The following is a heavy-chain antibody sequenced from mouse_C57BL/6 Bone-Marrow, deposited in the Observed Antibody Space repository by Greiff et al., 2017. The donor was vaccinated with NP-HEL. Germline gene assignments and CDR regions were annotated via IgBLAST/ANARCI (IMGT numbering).Heavy chain of an antibody. V-gene: IGHV5-4*03. J-gene: IGHJ4*01. CDR3: ARGWLRRDYYAMDY. Sequence: EVKLVESGGGLVKPGGSLKLSCAASGFTFSSYAMSWVRQTPEKRLEWVATISDGGSYTYYPDNVKGRFTISRDNAKNNLYLQMSHLKSEDTAMYYCARGWLRRDYYAMDYWGQGTSVTVSS. CDR1: GFTFSSYA. D-gene: IGHD2-2*01. CDR2: ISDGGSYT.